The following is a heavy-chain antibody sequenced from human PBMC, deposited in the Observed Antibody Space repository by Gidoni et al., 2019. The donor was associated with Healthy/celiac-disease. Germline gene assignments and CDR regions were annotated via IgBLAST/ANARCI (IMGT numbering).Heavy chain of an antibody. D-gene: IGHD6-19*01. Sequence: QVQLQPWGAGLLKPSETLSLTCAVYGGSFSGYYWSWIRQPPGKGLTWIGEINHSGSTNYNPSLKSRVTISVDTSKNQFSLKLSSVTAADTAVYYCARGRSSGCLQHWGQGTLVTVSS. V-gene: IGHV4-34*01. CDR3: ARGRSSGCLQH. J-gene: IGHJ1*01. CDR2: INHSGST. CDR1: GGSFSGYY.